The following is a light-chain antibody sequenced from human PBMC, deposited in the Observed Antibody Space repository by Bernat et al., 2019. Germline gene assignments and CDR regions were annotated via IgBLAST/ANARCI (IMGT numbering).Light chain of an antibody. CDR3: AAWDDSLTGRV. J-gene: IGLJ3*02. Sequence: QSVVTQPPSASGTPGQRVTISCSGSSSNIGSNYVYWYQQVPGTAPKLLIYSNNQRPSGVPDRFSGSKSGTSASLAISGLRSEDEADYYCAAWDDSLTGRVFGAGTKLTVL. CDR2: SNN. V-gene: IGLV1-47*02. CDR1: SSNIGSNY.